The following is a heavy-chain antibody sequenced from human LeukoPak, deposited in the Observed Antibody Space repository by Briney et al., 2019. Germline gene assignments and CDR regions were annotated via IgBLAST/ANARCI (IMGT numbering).Heavy chain of an antibody. CDR2: INWNGGSK. CDR3: ARVGMLAVAGTAAWFDP. J-gene: IGHJ5*02. D-gene: IGHD6-19*01. V-gene: IGHV3-20*04. Sequence: GGSLRLSCAASGFTFDDYGMSWVRQAPGKGLEWVSGINWNGGSKGYADSVKGRFTISRDNAKNSLYLQMNSLRAEDTALYYCARVGMLAVAGTAAWFDPWGQGTLVTVPS. CDR1: GFTFDDYG.